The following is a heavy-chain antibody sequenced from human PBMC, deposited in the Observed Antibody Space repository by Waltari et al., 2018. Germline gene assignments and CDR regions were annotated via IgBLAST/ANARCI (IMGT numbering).Heavy chain of an antibody. Sequence: EVQLVESGGGLVQPGGSLRLSCAASGFIFNNYWMHWVRQAQGKGLVSVSHINTDGSITNYADSVKGRFTISRDNAKNTLFLQMNSLRAEDTAVYYCVMYSSSFLGDCWGQGTLVTVSS. V-gene: IGHV3-74*01. CDR1: GFIFNNYW. CDR2: INTDGSIT. J-gene: IGHJ4*02. CDR3: VMYSSSFLGDC. D-gene: IGHD6-13*01.